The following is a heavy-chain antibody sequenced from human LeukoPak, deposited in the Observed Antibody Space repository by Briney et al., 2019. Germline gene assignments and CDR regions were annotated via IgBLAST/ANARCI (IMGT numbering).Heavy chain of an antibody. Sequence: PGGSLGLSCAASGFTFRSYSMNGVRQAPGKGLEWVSSISSSSSYIYYADSVRGRFTISRDNYKNSLYLQMNSLRAEDTAVYYCARDTLNYGYYINWFDPWGQGTLVTVSS. D-gene: IGHD4-17*01. CDR1: GFTFRSYS. CDR2: ISSSSSYI. J-gene: IGHJ5*02. CDR3: ARDTLNYGYYINWFDP. V-gene: IGHV3-21*01.